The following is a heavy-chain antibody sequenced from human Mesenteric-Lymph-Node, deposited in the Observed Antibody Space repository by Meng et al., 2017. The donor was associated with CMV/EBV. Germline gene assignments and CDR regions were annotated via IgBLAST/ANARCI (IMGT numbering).Heavy chain of an antibody. Sequence: NSAINWVRQAPGQGLQWMGWISAYSGHVIYAQSLQGRVALTTDRSTSTTFLELVRLRSDDTAIYYCASTSDFYGSGRLYNLDSWGQGARVTVSS. CDR3: ASTSDFYGSGRLYNLDS. CDR1: NSA. V-gene: IGHV1-18*01. D-gene: IGHD3-10*01. CDR2: ISAYSGHV. J-gene: IGHJ4*02.